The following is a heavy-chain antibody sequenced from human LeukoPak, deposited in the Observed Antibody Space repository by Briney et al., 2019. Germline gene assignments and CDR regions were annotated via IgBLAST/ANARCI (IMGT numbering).Heavy chain of an antibody. CDR1: GDSIRSYY. V-gene: IGHV4-4*07. CDR3: ASVRTYGSDAFDI. Sequence: SETLSLTCTASGDSIRSYYWSWIRQAAGKGLEWFGRIYTNGNTNYNPALKSRVTMSADASRNQFSLTLSSLTAADTAVYYCASVRTYGSDAFDIWGQGTMVTVSS. D-gene: IGHD2-8*01. J-gene: IGHJ3*02. CDR2: IYTNGNT.